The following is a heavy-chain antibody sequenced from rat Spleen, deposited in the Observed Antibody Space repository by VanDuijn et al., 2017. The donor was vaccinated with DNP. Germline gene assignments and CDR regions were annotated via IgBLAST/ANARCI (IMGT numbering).Heavy chain of an antibody. CDR2: IGYDGGRT. CDR1: GFIISDYY. Sequence: EVQLVESGGDLVQPGRSLKLSCAASGFIISDYYMAWVRQAPTKGLEWVAYIGYDGGRTYNGDSVKGRFTISRDNAKNTLYLQMNSLRSEDTATYYCTRHVLPLRVWDYWGQGVMVTVSS. CDR3: TRHVLPLRVWDY. D-gene: IGHD1-4*01. V-gene: IGHV5-22*01. J-gene: IGHJ2*01.